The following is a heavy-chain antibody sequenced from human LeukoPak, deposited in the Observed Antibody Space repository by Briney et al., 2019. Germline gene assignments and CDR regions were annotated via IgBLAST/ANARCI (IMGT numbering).Heavy chain of an antibody. V-gene: IGHV3-7*01. CDR1: GFTFSSYW. CDR2: IKQDGSEK. CDR3: ARAIQLWSYYFDY. Sequence: GGSLRLSCAASGFTFSSYWMSWVRQAPGKGLEWVANIKQDGSEKYYVDSVKGRFTISRDNAKNSLYLQMNSLRAEHTAVYYCARAIQLWSYYFDYWGQGTLVTVSS. D-gene: IGHD5-18*01. J-gene: IGHJ4*02.